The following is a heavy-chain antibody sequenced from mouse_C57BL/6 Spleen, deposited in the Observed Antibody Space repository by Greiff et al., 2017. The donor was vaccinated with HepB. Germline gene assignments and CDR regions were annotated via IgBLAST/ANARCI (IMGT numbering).Heavy chain of an antibody. CDR1: GFTFSSYA. J-gene: IGHJ4*01. CDR2: ISDGGSYT. CDR3: ARDTRDGYAMDY. Sequence: EVHLVESGGGLVKPGGSLKLSCAASGFTFSSYAMSWVRQTPEKRLEWVATISDGGSYTYYPDNVKGRFTISRDNAKNNLYLQMSHLKSEDTAMYYCARDTRDGYAMDYWGQGTSVTVSS. V-gene: IGHV5-4*01. D-gene: IGHD2-3*01.